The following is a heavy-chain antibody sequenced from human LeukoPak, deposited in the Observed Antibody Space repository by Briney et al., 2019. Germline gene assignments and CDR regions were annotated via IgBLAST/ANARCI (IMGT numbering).Heavy chain of an antibody. J-gene: IGHJ4*02. CDR2: ISAYNGNT. Sequence: ASVKVSCKASGYTFTSYGISWVRQAPGQGLEWMGWISAYNGNTNYAQKLQGRVTMTTDTSTSTAYMELRSLRSDDTAVYYCARKRRDYGDYVDEYWGQRTLVTVSS. V-gene: IGHV1-18*01. CDR1: GYTFTSYG. CDR3: ARKRRDYGDYVDEY. D-gene: IGHD4-17*01.